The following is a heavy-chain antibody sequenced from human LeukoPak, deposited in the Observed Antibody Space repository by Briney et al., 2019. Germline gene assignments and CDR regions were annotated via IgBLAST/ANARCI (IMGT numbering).Heavy chain of an antibody. D-gene: IGHD3-16*02. J-gene: IGHJ4*02. CDR1: GFTFSRFA. CDR2: ISGSGGST. V-gene: IGHV3-23*01. CDR3: AKDGDYVWGSYRLDY. Sequence: GGSLRLSCAASGFTFSRFAMSWVRQAPGKGLEWVSAISGSGGSTYFADSVKGRFTISRDNSKNTLFLQKNSLRAEDTAVYYCAKDGDYVWGSYRLDYWGQGTLVTVSS.